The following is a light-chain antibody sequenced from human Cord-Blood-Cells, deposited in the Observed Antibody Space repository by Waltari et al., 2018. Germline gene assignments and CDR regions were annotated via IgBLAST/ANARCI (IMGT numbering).Light chain of an antibody. J-gene: IGKJ5*01. CDR2: LGS. V-gene: IGKV2-28*01. Sequence: DIVMTQSPLSLPVTPGEPASISCRSSQSLLHSNGYNYLDWYRQKPGQSPPLLIYLGSNRASGVPDRFSGSGSGTDFTLKISRVEAEDVGVYYCMQALQTPHFGQGTRL. CDR3: MQALQTPH. CDR1: QSLLHSNGYNY.